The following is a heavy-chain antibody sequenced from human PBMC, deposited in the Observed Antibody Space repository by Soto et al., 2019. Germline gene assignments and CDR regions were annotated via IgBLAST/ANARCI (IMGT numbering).Heavy chain of an antibody. J-gene: IGHJ4*02. CDR3: AKHRAGFGSGSDTYYFDV. Sequence: GALRLSCAASGFTFSSYAMHWVRQAPGKGLEWVAVISYDGSNKYYADSVKGRFTISRDNSKNTLYLQMNSLRTEDTAVYYCAKHRAGFGSGSDTYYFDVWGQGTLVTVSS. CDR1: GFTFSSYA. D-gene: IGHD3-10*01. V-gene: IGHV3-30-3*02. CDR2: ISYDGSNK.